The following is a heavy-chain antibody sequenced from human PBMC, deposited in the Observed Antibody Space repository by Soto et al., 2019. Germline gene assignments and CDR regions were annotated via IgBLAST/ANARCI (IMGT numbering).Heavy chain of an antibody. CDR2: INHSGST. CDR3: ARDQTYYDFWSGYYSNNWFDP. J-gene: IGHJ5*02. CDR1: GGSFSGYY. Sequence: SETLSLTCAVYGGSFSGYYWSWIRQPPGKGLEWIGEINHSGSTNYNPSLKSRVTISVDTSKNQFSLKLSSVTAADTAVYYCARDQTYYDFWSGYYSNNWFDPWGQGTLVTVSS. V-gene: IGHV4-34*01. D-gene: IGHD3-3*01.